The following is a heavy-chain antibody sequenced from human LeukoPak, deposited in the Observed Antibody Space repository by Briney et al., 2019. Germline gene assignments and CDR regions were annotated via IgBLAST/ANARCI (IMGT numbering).Heavy chain of an antibody. J-gene: IGHJ4*02. CDR2: MNQDGSEK. CDR1: GFTFRSYW. CDR3: ARGGELLRPADY. D-gene: IGHD1-26*01. Sequence: GGSLRLSCAASGFTFRSYWMSWVRQAPGKGLEWVANMNQDGSEKYYVDSVKGRFTISRDNAKNSLYLQMNNLRAEDTAVYYCARGGELLRPADYWGQGTLVTASS. V-gene: IGHV3-7*01.